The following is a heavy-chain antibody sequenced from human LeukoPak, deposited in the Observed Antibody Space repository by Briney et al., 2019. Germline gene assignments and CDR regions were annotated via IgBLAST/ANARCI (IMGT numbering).Heavy chain of an antibody. Sequence: ASVKISCKVSGYTFTDYYMHWVQQAPGKGLEWMGLVDPEDGETIYAEKFQGRVTITADTSTDTAYMELSSLRSEDTAVYYCASISIAVAGTRRSSYYYMDVWGKGTTVTVSS. CDR3: ASISIAVAGTRRSSYYYMDV. D-gene: IGHD6-19*01. CDR2: VDPEDGET. CDR1: GYTFTDYY. J-gene: IGHJ6*03. V-gene: IGHV1-69-2*01.